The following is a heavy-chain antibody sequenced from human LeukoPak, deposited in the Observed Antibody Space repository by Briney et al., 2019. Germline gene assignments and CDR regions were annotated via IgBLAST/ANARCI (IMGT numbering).Heavy chain of an antibody. CDR1: GGSFSGYY. J-gene: IGHJ6*03. CDR3: ARNWNYYYYYMDV. CDR2: INESGST. D-gene: IGHD1-1*01. V-gene: IGHV4-34*01. Sequence: PSETLSLTCGVSGGSFSGYYWSWIRQSPGKGLEWIGEINESGSTDYNPSLMSRVTISVDTSKNQFSLKLSSVTAADTAVYYCARNWNYYYYYMDVWGKGTTVTVSS.